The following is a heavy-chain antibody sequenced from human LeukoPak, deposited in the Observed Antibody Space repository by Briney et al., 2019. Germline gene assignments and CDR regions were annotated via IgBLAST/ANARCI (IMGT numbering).Heavy chain of an antibody. CDR2: ISAYNGNT. CDR1: GYTFTSYG. V-gene: IGHV1-18*01. CDR3: ARVRVLTGITIFGEGWFDP. Sequence: ASVKVSCKASGYTFTSYGISWVRQAPGQGLEWMGWISAYNGNTNYAQKLQGRVTMTTDTSTSTAYMELRSLRSDDTAVYYCARVRVLTGITIFGEGWFDPWGQGTLVTVSS. J-gene: IGHJ5*02. D-gene: IGHD3-3*01.